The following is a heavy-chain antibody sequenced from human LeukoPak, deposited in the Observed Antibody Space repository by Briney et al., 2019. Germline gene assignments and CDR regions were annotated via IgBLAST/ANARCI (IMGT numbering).Heavy chain of an antibody. CDR2: IIPMFRTS. CDR1: GGTFSSYT. V-gene: IGHV1-69*05. Sequence: SVKVSCKASGGTFSSYTVTWVRQAPGQGLEWMGGIIPMFRTSNYAQKFQGRVTVTTDESTSTAYMELTSLRSEDTAVYYCVKGGYDYVEVAYFDFWGQGTLVTVSS. CDR3: VKGGYDYVEVAYFDF. D-gene: IGHD5-12*01. J-gene: IGHJ4*02.